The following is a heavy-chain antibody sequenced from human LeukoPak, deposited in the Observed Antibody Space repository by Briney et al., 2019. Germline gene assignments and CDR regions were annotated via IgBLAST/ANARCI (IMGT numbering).Heavy chain of an antibody. D-gene: IGHD5-24*01. CDR3: AAAPAGDGYNHDAFDI. CDR2: IVVGSGNT. V-gene: IGHV1-58*01. CDR1: GFTFTSSA. J-gene: IGHJ3*02. Sequence: ASVKVSCKASGFTFTSSAVQWVRQARGQRLEWIGWIVVGSGNTNYAQKFQERVTITRDMSTSTAYMELSSLRSEDTAVYYCAAAPAGDGYNHDAFDIWGQGTMVTVSS.